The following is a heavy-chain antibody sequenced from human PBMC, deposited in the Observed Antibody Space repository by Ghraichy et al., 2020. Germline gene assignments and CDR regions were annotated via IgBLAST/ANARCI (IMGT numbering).Heavy chain of an antibody. CDR1: GFTFSSND. CDR2: IDTSGDT. V-gene: IGHV3-13*01. J-gene: IGHJ4*02. Sequence: GGSLRLSCAASGFTFSSNDMHWVRQAPGKGLECVSTIDTSGDTFYPASVKGRFTVSRQNAKKSLDLQMNSLRVGDTAVYFCTRGLEFDNWGQGTLVTVSA. CDR3: TRGLEFDN.